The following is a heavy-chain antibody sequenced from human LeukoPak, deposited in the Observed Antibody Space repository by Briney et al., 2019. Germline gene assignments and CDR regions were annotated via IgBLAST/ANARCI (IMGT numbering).Heavy chain of an antibody. D-gene: IGHD6-13*01. J-gene: IGHJ4*02. Sequence: SETLSLTCTVSGGSISSYYWNWIRQPPGKGLEWIGHIHTTGSTYYNPSLKSRVTISVDRSKNQFSLKLSSVTAADTAVYYCARDRGGYSSSWYIDYWGQGDLVIVSS. CDR1: GGSISSYY. V-gene: IGHV4-4*08. CDR2: IHTTGST. CDR3: ARDRGGYSSSWYIDY.